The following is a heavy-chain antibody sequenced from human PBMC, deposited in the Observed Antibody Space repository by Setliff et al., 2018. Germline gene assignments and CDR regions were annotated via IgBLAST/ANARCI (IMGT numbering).Heavy chain of an antibody. CDR3: VTAASARSRWYDLGWFDP. CDR2: IHTSGST. D-gene: IGHD6-13*01. Sequence: SETLSLTCTVSGGSFSGYYWSWIRQPPGKGLEWIGYIHTSGSTNYNPSLKSRVTISVDTSKNQFSLKLSSVTAADTAVYYCVTAASARSRWYDLGWFDPWGQGTLVTVSS. V-gene: IGHV4-4*08. J-gene: IGHJ5*02. CDR1: GGSFSGYY.